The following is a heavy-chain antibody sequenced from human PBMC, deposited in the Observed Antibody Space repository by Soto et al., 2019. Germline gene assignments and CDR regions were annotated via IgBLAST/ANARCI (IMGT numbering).Heavy chain of an antibody. V-gene: IGHV5-10-1*01. CDR3: ARLPRTVLRYLDGLPTSAVRYYGMDV. CDR1: GYSFTSYW. Sequence: EVQLVQSGAEVKKPGESLRISCKGSGYSFTSYWISWVRQMPGKGLEWMGRIDPSDSYTNYSPSFQDHITISADKSISTAYLQWSSPQASDNAMFYCARLPRTVLRYLDGLPTSAVRYYGMDVWGQGTTVTVSS. D-gene: IGHD3-9*01. J-gene: IGHJ6*02. CDR2: IDPSDSYT.